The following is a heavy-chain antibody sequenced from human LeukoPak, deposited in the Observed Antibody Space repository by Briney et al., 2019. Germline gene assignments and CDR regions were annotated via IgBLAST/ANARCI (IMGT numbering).Heavy chain of an antibody. J-gene: IGHJ3*02. CDR1: GYTLTELS. V-gene: IGHV1-24*01. Sequence: ASVKVSCKVSGYTLTELSMHWVRQAPGKGVEWMGGFDPEDGETIYAQKFQGRVTMTEDTSTDTAYMELSSLRSEDTAVYYCATHPEQWLTPCAFDIWVQGTMVTVSS. CDR3: ATHPEQWLTPCAFDI. D-gene: IGHD6-19*01. CDR2: FDPEDGET.